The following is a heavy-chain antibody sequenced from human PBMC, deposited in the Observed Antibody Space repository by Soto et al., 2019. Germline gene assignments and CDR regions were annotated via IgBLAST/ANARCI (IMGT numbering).Heavy chain of an antibody. D-gene: IGHD3-22*01. CDR1: GNTYSSYW. CDR2: IKQDAFEN. J-gene: IGHJ5*02. Sequence: GGPLRLSCAASGNTYSSYWMSWVRQAQGKGREWVANIKQDAFENYYVDSLKCRFTISIHNAKNSLYLQMNSLRAEDTAVYYCARDRPPHYYDSSGYSPGTFDPWGQGTLVTVSS. V-gene: IGHV3-7*01. CDR3: ARDRPPHYYDSSGYSPGTFDP.